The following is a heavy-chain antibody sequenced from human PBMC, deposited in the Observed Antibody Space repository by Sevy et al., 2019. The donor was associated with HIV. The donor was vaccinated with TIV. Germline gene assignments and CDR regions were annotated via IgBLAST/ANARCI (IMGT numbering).Heavy chain of an antibody. D-gene: IGHD2-2*02. V-gene: IGHV3-11*06. Sequence: GGSLRLSCAASGFTFSGYYMSWIRQAPGKGLEWVSYISSRSSYTNYADSVRGRFTVSRDNARNSLYLQMNSLRAEDTAVYYCARNNCSITNCYMGDVFDIWGQGTMVTVSS. CDR1: GFTFSGYY. CDR2: ISSRSSYT. CDR3: ARNNCSITNCYMGDVFDI. J-gene: IGHJ3*02.